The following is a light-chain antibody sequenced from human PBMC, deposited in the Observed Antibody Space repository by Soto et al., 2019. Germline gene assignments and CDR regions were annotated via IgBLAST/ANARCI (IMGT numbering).Light chain of an antibody. V-gene: IGLV2-14*01. Sequence: QSVLTQPASVSGSPGQSITVSCTGTNSDLGGYNYVSWYQHHPGKAPKLMICEVSNRPSGVSNRFSGSKSGNTASLAISGLQAEDEADYYCSSYTSSGTLGFGTGTKVTVL. J-gene: IGLJ1*01. CDR2: EVS. CDR1: NSDLGGYNY. CDR3: SSYTSSGTLG.